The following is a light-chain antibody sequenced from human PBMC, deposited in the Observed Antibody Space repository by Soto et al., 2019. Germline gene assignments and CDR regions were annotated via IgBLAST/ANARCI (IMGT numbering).Light chain of an antibody. J-gene: IGKJ4*01. Sequence: IQMTQSPSSLSASVGDRVTISCRASQGISDNLGWYQQKPGKAPKLLIHTASTLQSGVQSRFSGSGSGTHFTLTISSLQPEDFAPYYCLQDVNSPLTFGGGTKVEI. V-gene: IGKV1-6*01. CDR1: QGISDN. CDR2: TAS. CDR3: LQDVNSPLT.